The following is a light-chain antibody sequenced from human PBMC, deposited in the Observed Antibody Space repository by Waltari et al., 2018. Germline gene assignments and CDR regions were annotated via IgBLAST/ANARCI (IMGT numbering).Light chain of an antibody. CDR2: EVN. V-gene: IGLV2-23*02. J-gene: IGLJ3*02. CDR1: TSDIGSYNL. CDR3: CSYAGSRSLV. Sequence: QSALTQPASVSGSPGQSITISCTGTTSDIGSYNLVSWYQQHPGKVPKLMISEVNKRPSGVSNRFSGSKSGNTASLTISGLQAEDEAEYYCCSYAGSRSLVFGGGTKLTVL.